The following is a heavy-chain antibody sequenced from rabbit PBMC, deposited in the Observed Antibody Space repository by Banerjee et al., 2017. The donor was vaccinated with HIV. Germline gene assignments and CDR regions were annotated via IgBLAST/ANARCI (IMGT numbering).Heavy chain of an antibody. CDR1: GFTISRSYW. V-gene: IGHV1S45*01. J-gene: IGHJ4*01. CDR2: INTSSGNT. CDR3: ARAPSYDDYGDWVL. D-gene: IGHD2-1*01. Sequence: QEQLVESGGGLVQPEGSLTLTCTASGFTISRSYWICWVRQAPGKGLEWIACINTSSGNTVYASWAKGRFTISKTSSTTVTLQMTSLTAADTATYFCARAPSYDDYGDWVLWGPGTLVTVS.